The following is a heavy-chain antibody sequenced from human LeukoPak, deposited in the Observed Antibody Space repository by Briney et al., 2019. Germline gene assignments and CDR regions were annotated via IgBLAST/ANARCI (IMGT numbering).Heavy chain of an antibody. Sequence: ASVKVSCKASGYTFTGYYMHWVRQAPGQGLEWMGWINPNSGGTNYAQKFQGRVTMTRDTSISTAYKELSRLRSDDTAVYYGARVGFSGSYFGSDYYYMDVWGKGTTVTVSS. CDR2: INPNSGGT. CDR1: GYTFTGYY. D-gene: IGHD1-26*01. CDR3: ARVGFSGSYFGSDYYYMDV. V-gene: IGHV1-2*02. J-gene: IGHJ6*03.